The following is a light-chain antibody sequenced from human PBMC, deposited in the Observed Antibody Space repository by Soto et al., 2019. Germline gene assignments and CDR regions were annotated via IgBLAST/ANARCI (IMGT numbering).Light chain of an antibody. CDR1: SSDVGGYSY. CDR3: SSYASSTTLV. V-gene: IGLV2-14*03. J-gene: IGLJ1*01. Sequence: QSVLTQPASVSGSPGQSITISCTGTSSDVGGYSYVSWYQQHPGKAPKLMIYDVSNRPPGVSNRFSASKSGNTASLTISGLQAEDEAEYYCSSYASSTTLVFGTGTKVTVL. CDR2: DVS.